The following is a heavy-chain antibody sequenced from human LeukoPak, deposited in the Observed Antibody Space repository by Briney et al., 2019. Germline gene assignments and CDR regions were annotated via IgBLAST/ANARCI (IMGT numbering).Heavy chain of an antibody. J-gene: IGHJ4*02. CDR2: ISDSGGST. CDR1: GITLSNYG. Sequence: GGSLRLSCAVSGITLSNYGMSWVRQAPGKGLEWVAGISDSGGSTNYADSVKGRFTISRDNPKNTLYLQMNSLRAEDTAVYFCAKRGVVIRVILVGFHEEAYYFDSWGQGALVTVSS. V-gene: IGHV3-23*01. CDR3: AKRGVVIRVILVGFHEEAYYFDS. D-gene: IGHD3-22*01.